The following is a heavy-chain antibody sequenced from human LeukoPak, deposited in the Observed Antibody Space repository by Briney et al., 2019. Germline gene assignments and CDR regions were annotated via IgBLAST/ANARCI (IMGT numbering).Heavy chain of an antibody. CDR1: GFTFSGSA. J-gene: IGHJ4*02. V-gene: IGHV3-73*01. Sequence: GGSPRLSCAASGFTFSGSALHWVRQASGKGLEWVGRIRSTANGYATAYAASVKGRFTISRDDSKNTAYLQMDSLKTEDTAVYYCTGNYYGSGSYADFDYWGQGTLVTVSS. CDR2: IRSTANGYAT. D-gene: IGHD3-10*01. CDR3: TGNYYGSGSYADFDY.